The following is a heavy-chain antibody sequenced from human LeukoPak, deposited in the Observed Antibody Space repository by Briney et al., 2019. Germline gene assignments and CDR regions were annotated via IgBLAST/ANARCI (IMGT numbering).Heavy chain of an antibody. D-gene: IGHD3-22*01. Sequence: GGSLRLSCAASGFTFSSYEMNWVRQAPGKGLEWVSYISSSGSTIYYADSVKGRFAISRDNAKNALYLQMNSLRAEDTAVYYCARDGPYDSSGYFDSWGQGTLVTVSS. CDR1: GFTFSSYE. V-gene: IGHV3-48*03. CDR2: ISSSGSTI. J-gene: IGHJ4*02. CDR3: ARDGPYDSSGYFDS.